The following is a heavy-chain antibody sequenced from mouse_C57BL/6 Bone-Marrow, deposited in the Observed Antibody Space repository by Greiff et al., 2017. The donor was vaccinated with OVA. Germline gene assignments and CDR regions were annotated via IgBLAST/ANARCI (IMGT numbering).Heavy chain of an antibody. J-gene: IGHJ3*01. V-gene: IGHV14-4*01. CDR1: GFNIKDDY. Sequence: VQLQQSGAELVRPGASVKLSCTASGFNIKDDYMHWVKQRPEQGLEWIGWIDPENGDTKYASKFQGKATITADTSSNTAYLQLSSLTSEDTAVYYCTTRRWFAYWGQGTLVTVSA. CDR3: TTRRWFAY. CDR2: IDPENGDT.